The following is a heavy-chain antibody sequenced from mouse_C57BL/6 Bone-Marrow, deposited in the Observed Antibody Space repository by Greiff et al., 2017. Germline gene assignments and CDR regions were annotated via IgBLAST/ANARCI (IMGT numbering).Heavy chain of an antibody. J-gene: IGHJ4*01. CDR2: ISSGGSYT. Sequence: EVKVVESGGDLVKPGGSLKLSCAASGFTFSSYGMSWVRQTPDKRLEWVATISSGGSYTYYPDSVKGRFTISRDTANNTLYLQMSSLKSEDTAMYYCARPGCYAMDYWGQGTSVTVSS. CDR1: GFTFSSYG. CDR3: ARPGCYAMDY. V-gene: IGHV5-6*01.